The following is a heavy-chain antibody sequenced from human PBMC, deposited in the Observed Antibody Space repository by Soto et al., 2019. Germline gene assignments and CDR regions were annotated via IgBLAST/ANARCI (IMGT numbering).Heavy chain of an antibody. CDR3: ARDLRADY. CDR1: GYTFTSYA. J-gene: IGHJ4*02. V-gene: IGHV1-3*01. CDR2: INAGIGDT. Sequence: ASVKVSCKASGYTFTSYAMHWVRQAPGQRLEWMGWINAGIGDTEYSQKFQGRVTITRDTSASTAYMELSSLRSEDTAVYYCARDLRADYWGQGTLVTVSS.